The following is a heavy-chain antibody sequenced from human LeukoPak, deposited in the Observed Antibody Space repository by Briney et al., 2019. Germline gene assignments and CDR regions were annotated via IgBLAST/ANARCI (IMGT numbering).Heavy chain of an antibody. CDR1: GGSIGSHY. D-gene: IGHD3-16*01. V-gene: IGHV4-59*11. CDR2: VYDIGST. Sequence: PSETLSLTCTVSGGSIGSHYWTWIRQTPGKGLEWIGYVYDIGSTKYNPSLKSRVTISADTSKNQFSLRLSSVTAADTAVYYCARGGVLKSVDYWGQGTLVAVSS. CDR3: ARGGVLKSVDY. J-gene: IGHJ4*02.